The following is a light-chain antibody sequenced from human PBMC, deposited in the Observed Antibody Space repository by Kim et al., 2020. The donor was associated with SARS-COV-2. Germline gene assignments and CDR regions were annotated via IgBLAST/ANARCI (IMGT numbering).Light chain of an antibody. CDR3: QSYNRDNVL. J-gene: IGLJ3*02. CDR2: EDD. V-gene: IGLV6-57*03. Sequence: GKTVTISCTRSSCRIDDTYVQWYHQRPGVVPTTVICEDDQRPSGVSDRFSGSLDNSSNSASLTISGLRTEDEADYYCQSYNRDNVLFGGGTQLTVL. CDR1: SCRIDDTY.